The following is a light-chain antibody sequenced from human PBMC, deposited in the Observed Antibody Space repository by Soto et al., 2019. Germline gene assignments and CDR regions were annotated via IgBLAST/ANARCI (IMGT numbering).Light chain of an antibody. CDR1: QSVSSY. CDR2: DAS. Sequence: EIVLTQSPATLSLSPGARATLSCRASQSVSSYLAWYQQKPGQAPRLLIYDASNRATGIPARFSGSGSGTDFTLTISSLEPEEFAVYYCQQRSNWPPTFGGGTKVDIK. V-gene: IGKV3-11*01. CDR3: QQRSNWPPT. J-gene: IGKJ4*01.